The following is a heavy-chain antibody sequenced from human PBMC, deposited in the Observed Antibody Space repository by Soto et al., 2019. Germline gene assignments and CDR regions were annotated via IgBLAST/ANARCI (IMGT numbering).Heavy chain of an antibody. V-gene: IGHV4-39*07. J-gene: IGHJ5*02. CDR3: ARGRDYYGSGSYSPKDWFDP. CDR2: IYTSGST. D-gene: IGHD3-10*01. CDR1: GGSISSSSYY. Sequence: QLQLQESGPGLVKPSETLSLTCTVSGGSISSSSYYWGWIRQPPGKGLEWIGRIYTSGSTNYNPSLKSRVTMSVDTSKNQFSLKLSSVTAADTAVYYCARGRDYYGSGSYSPKDWFDPWGQGTLVTVSS.